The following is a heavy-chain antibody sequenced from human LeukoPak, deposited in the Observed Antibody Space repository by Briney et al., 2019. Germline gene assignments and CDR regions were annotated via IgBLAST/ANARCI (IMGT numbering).Heavy chain of an antibody. CDR2: MNPNSGNT. J-gene: IGHJ6*03. CDR3: TTDHQTTVSPYYYYYYMDV. CDR1: GYTFTSYD. D-gene: IGHD4-11*01. V-gene: IGHV1-8*01. Sequence: ASVKVSCKASGYTFTSYDINWVRQATGQGLGWMGWMNPNSGNTGYAQKFQGRVTMTRNTSISTAYMELSSLKTEDTAVYYCTTDHQTTVSPYYYYYYMDVWGKGTTVTVSS.